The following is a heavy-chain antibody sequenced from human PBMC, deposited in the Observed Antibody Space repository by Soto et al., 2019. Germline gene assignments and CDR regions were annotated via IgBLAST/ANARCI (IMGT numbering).Heavy chain of an antibody. CDR3: ARARSSGYSGYAPIDY. CDR1: GGSINSGGYY. Sequence: QVQLQESGPGLVKPSQTLSLTCTVSGGSINSGGYYWSWIRQHPGKGLEWIGYIYYTGSTYYNPSLKSRFTISSDTSKNQFSLRLTSVTAADTAVYYCARARSSGYSGYAPIDYWGQGTLVTVSS. V-gene: IGHV4-31*03. CDR2: IYYTGST. D-gene: IGHD5-12*01. J-gene: IGHJ4*02.